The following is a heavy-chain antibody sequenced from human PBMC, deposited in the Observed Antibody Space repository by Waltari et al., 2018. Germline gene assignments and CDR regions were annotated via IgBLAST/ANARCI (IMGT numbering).Heavy chain of an antibody. CDR3: RSDDANGSLDN. CDR1: GFTFRNYW. V-gene: IGHV3-74*01. D-gene: IGHD3-10*01. Sequence: GGGLVQSGGYLRLSCAASGFTFRNYWMHWIRQTPGKGLVLVSQITSDWSSTSYADSVKGRFTISRDNARNILYLQMNSLRVEDTGVYYCRSDDANGSLDNWGQGTLVTVSS. CDR2: ITSDWSST. J-gene: IGHJ4*02.